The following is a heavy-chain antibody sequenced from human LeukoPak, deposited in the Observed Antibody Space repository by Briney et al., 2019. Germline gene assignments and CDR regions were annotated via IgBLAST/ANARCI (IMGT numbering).Heavy chain of an antibody. D-gene: IGHD7-27*01. CDR2: INHSGST. CDR3: ARGWGYFDY. J-gene: IGHJ4*02. V-gene: IGHV4-34*01. Sequence: PSETLSLTCAVYGGSFSGYYWSWIRQPPGKGLEWIGEINHSGSTNYNPSLKSRVTISVDTSKHQFSLKLSSVTAADTAVYYCARGWGYFDYWGQGTLVTVSS. CDR1: GGSFSGYY.